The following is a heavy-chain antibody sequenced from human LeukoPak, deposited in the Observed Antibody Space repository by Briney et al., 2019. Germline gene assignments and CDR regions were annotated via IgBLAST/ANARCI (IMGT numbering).Heavy chain of an antibody. Sequence: ASVKVSCKASGYTFTSYGISWVRQAPGQGLEWMGWISAYNGNTNYAQKLQGRVTMTTDTSTSTAYMELRSLRSDDTAVYYCARDTIKGYCSSTSCYEFWYFDLWGRGTLVTVSS. CDR3: ARDTIKGYCSSTSCYEFWYFDL. CDR1: GYTFTSYG. J-gene: IGHJ2*01. D-gene: IGHD2-2*01. V-gene: IGHV1-18*01. CDR2: ISAYNGNT.